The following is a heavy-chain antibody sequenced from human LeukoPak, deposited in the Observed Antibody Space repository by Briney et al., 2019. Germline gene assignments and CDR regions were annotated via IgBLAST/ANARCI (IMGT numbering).Heavy chain of an antibody. D-gene: IGHD3-3*01. CDR2: ISYDGSDE. CDR1: GLAFSSYS. CDR3: ARDFTPEWFDIH. V-gene: IGHV3-30*04. Sequence: GRSLRLSCVASGLAFSSYSMHWVRQAPGKGLEWVGVISYDGSDEYYTDSVKGRFTISRDNSKNTVYLQMNSLRADDTAVYYCARDFTPEWFDIHWGQGTLITVS. J-gene: IGHJ4*02.